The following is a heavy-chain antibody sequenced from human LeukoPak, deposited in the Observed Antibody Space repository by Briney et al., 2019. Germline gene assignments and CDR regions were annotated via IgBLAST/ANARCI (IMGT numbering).Heavy chain of an antibody. V-gene: IGHV1-69*06. D-gene: IGHD3-10*01. CDR2: IIPIFGTA. Sequence: GASVKVSCKASGGTFSNYAISWVRQAPGQGLEWMGGIIPIFGTANYAQKFRGRVTITADKSTRTAYMELSSLRAEDTAVYYCAKRYRALYYGSGSYLGDYWGQGTLVTVSS. CDR1: GGTFSNYA. J-gene: IGHJ4*02. CDR3: AKRYRALYYGSGSYLGDY.